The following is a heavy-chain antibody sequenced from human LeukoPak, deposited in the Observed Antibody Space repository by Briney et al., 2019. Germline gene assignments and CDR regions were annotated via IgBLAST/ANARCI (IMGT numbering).Heavy chain of an antibody. J-gene: IGHJ6*02. CDR3: AKCTGFTMVRGVGYGMDV. CDR2: ISGSGGST. Sequence: GGSLRLSCAASGFTFSSYAMSWVRQAPGKGLEGVSAISGSGGSTYYADSVKGRFTISRDNSKNTLYLQMNSLRAEDTAVYYCAKCTGFTMVRGVGYGMDVWGQGTTVTVSS. D-gene: IGHD3-10*01. V-gene: IGHV3-23*01. CDR1: GFTFSSYA.